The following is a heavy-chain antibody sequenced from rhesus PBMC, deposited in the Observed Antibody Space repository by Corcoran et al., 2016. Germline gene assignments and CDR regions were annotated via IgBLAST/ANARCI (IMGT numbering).Heavy chain of an antibody. D-gene: IGHD4-29*01. CDR3: ARLDTVATTTGYFDY. CDR2: IDGRGRST. CDR1: GGSISGYY. V-gene: IGHV4-147*01. J-gene: IGHJ4*01. Sequence: QVQLQESGPGLVKPSETLSLTCAVSGGSISGYYWSWIRQPPGTGLEWIGRIDGRGRSTNYNPTPSSRGTMSTEPAKNQFSLKLSSVTAADTAVYYCARLDTVATTTGYFDYWGQGVLVTVSS.